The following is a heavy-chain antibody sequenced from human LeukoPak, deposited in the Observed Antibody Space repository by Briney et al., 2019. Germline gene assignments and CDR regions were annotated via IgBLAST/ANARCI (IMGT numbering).Heavy chain of an antibody. CDR3: ARSELLWFGKVNSGFDF. CDR2: IYHSGST. CDR1: GYSISSGYY. Sequence: SETLSLTCTVSGYSISSGYYWGWIRQPPGKGLEWIGSIYHSGSTYYNPSLKSRVTISVDTSKNQFSLKLSSVTAADTAMYYCARSELLWFGKVNSGFDFWGQGTLVTVSS. J-gene: IGHJ4*02. V-gene: IGHV4-38-2*02. D-gene: IGHD3-10*01.